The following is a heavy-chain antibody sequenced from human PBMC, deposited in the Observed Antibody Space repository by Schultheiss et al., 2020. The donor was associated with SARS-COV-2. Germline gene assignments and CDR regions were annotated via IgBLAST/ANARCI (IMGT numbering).Heavy chain of an antibody. J-gene: IGHJ5*02. CDR2: ISSSSSYI. Sequence: GGSLRLSCAASGFTFSSNYMSWVRQAPGKGLEWVSSISSSSSYIYYADSVKGRFTISRDNAKNSLYLQMNSLRAEDTAVYYCARLTTVIPNFPPYNWFDPWGQGTLVTVSS. CDR1: GFTFSSNY. V-gene: IGHV3-21*01. D-gene: IGHD4-17*01. CDR3: ARLTTVIPNFPPYNWFDP.